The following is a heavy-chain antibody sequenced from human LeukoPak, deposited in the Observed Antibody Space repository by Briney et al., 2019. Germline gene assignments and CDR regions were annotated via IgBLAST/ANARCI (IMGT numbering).Heavy chain of an antibody. V-gene: IGHV3-11*05. D-gene: IGHD3-10*01. CDR1: GFTFSGSA. J-gene: IGHJ4*02. Sequence: GGSLRLSCTASGFTFSGSAMSWVRQAPGKGLEWVSYISSSSSYTNFAGSVKGRFTISRDNAKTSVYLQMNSLRAEDTAVYYCARVPTGEFEFDYWGQGTLVTVSS. CDR2: ISSSSSYT. CDR3: ARVPTGEFEFDY.